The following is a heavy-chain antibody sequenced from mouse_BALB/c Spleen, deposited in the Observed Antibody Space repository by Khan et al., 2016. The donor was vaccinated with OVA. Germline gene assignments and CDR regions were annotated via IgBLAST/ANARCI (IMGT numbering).Heavy chain of an antibody. CDR1: GFSFSRYS. CDR2: ISSGGTYT. CDR3: ARHEGYYGYGQGDY. Sequence: VQLVESGGGLVKPGGSLKLSCAASGFSFSRYSMSWVRQTPEMRLEWVATISSGGTYTYYPDILKGRFTISRDTAKNTLFLQMSSLRSEDTAIYYCARHEGYYGYGQGDYWGQGTSVTVSS. D-gene: IGHD2-2*01. J-gene: IGHJ4*01. V-gene: IGHV5-9-3*01.